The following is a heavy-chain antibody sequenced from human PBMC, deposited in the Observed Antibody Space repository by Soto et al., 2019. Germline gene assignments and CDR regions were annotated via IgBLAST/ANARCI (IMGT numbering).Heavy chain of an antibody. V-gene: IGHV1-8*01. D-gene: IGHD3-22*01. J-gene: IGHJ4*02. CDR3: ARGLNYYDSSGYYDFDY. Sequence: ASVKFSCKASGYTFTSYDINWVRQATGQGLEWMGWMNPNSGNTGYAQKFQGRVTMTRNTSISTAYMELSSLRSEDTAVYYCARGLNYYDSSGYYDFDYWGQGTLVTVSS. CDR2: MNPNSGNT. CDR1: GYTFTSYD.